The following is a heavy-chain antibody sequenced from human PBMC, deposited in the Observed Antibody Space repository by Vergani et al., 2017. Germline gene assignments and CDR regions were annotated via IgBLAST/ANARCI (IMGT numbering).Heavy chain of an antibody. CDR3: ASKRGSCRAAYCHSYDF. V-gene: IGHV4-39*01. CDR1: GDSVISTDYH. D-gene: IGHD2-15*01. CDR2: MDYSGST. Sequence: QVQLQESGPGLVKPSETLSLTCTVSGDSVISTDYHWGWIRQPPGKGLEWIGSMDYSGSTSYNPSLESRISISFETPKNQFSLRLTSVTAADTALYYWASKRGSCRAAYCHSYDFWGPGTLVGVSS. J-gene: IGHJ4*02.